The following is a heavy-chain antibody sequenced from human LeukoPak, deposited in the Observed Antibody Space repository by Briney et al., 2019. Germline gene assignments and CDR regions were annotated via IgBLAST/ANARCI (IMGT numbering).Heavy chain of an antibody. J-gene: IGHJ3*02. Sequence: GGSLRLSCEASGFTFDDYGMSWVRQSTGKGLEWVSAITNWNGGSTGYADSVRGRFTISRDNAKNCLYLQMNSLRAEDTALYYCARCSRSSTDCYSAFDIWGQGTMVTVSS. CDR3: ARCSRSSTDCYSAFDI. V-gene: IGHV3-20*04. CDR2: ITNWNGGST. CDR1: GFTFDDYG. D-gene: IGHD2-2*02.